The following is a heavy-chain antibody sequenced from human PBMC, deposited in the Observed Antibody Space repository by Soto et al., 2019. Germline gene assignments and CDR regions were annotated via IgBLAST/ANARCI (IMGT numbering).Heavy chain of an antibody. D-gene: IGHD5-12*01. J-gene: IGHJ4*02. CDR2: IYYSGST. V-gene: IGHV4-59*08. CDR1: GGSISSYY. CDR3: ARLKEYSGYDNAFDY. Sequence: QVQLQESGPGLVKPSETLSLTCTVSGGSISSYYWSWIRQPPGKGLEWIGYIYYSGSTNYNPALNSRVDLSGDTSKNQFALKLSSVTAADTAVYYCARLKEYSGYDNAFDYWGQGTLVPDSS.